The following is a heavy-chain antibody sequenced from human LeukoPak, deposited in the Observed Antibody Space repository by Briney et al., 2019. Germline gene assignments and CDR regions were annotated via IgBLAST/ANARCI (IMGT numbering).Heavy chain of an antibody. CDR3: ARADCSSTSRFPNYYYYGMDV. V-gene: IGHV3-48*03. Sequence: QSGGSLRLSCAASGFTFSSYEMNWVRQAPGKGLEWVSYISSSGSTIYYADSVKGRFTISRDNAKNSLYLQMNSLRAEDTAVYYCARADCSSTSRFPNYYYYGMDVWGKGTTVTVSS. CDR2: ISSSGSTI. D-gene: IGHD2-2*01. J-gene: IGHJ6*04. CDR1: GFTFSSYE.